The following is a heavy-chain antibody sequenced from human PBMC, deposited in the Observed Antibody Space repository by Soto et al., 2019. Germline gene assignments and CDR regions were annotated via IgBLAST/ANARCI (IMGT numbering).Heavy chain of an antibody. Sequence: QVQLVESGGGLVKPGGSLRLSWAASGFTFSDYYINWIRQAPGKGLEWVSSISSSGTTLYYADSVKGRFTVSRDNAQNSLYLQMSSLRTEDTAVYYCARNLVAAAGSPYYFDYWGQGNLLTVSS. CDR2: ISSSGTTL. V-gene: IGHV3-11*01. J-gene: IGHJ4*02. CDR1: GFTFSDYY. CDR3: ARNLVAAAGSPYYFDY. D-gene: IGHD6-13*01.